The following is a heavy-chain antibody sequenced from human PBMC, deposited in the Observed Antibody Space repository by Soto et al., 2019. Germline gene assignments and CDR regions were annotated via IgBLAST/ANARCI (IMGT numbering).Heavy chain of an antibody. Sequence: QITLKESGPTLVKPTQTLTLTCTFSGFSLSTSGVGVGWIRQPPGKALELLALIYWDDDKRYSPSLKSRLTITKDNSKNQVVLTMTNMDPMDTATYYCARRRGFGENSNWGQGTLVTVSS. CDR1: GFSLSTSGVG. CDR3: ARRRGFGENSN. V-gene: IGHV2-5*02. CDR2: IYWDDDK. D-gene: IGHD3-10*01. J-gene: IGHJ4*02.